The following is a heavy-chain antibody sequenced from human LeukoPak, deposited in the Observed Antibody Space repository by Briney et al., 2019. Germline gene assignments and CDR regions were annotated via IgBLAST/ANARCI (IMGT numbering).Heavy chain of an antibody. CDR2: ISAYNGNT. Sequence: ASVKVSCKASGYTFTSYGISWGRQAPGQGLEWMGWISAYNGNTNYAQKLQGRVTMTTDTSTSTAYMELRSLRSDDTAVYYCARLGFSNSGGYLAPSDYWGQGTLVTVSS. J-gene: IGHJ4*02. CDR3: ARLGFSNSGGYLAPSDY. CDR1: GYTFTSYG. V-gene: IGHV1-18*01. D-gene: IGHD1-26*01.